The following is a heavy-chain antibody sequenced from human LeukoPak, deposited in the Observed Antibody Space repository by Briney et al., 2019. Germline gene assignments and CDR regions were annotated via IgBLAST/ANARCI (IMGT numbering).Heavy chain of an antibody. CDR3: AGPGNYYGSGSYPNYYMDV. CDR1: VGPFSGYY. Sequence: SETLSLTCAVNVGPFSGYYWSWVRQPPGKGLEWIGEINHSGSTNYNPSLKSRVTISVDTSKNQFSLKLSSVTAADTAVYYCAGPGNYYGSGSYPNYYMDVWGKGTTVTVSS. J-gene: IGHJ6*03. V-gene: IGHV4-34*01. CDR2: INHSGST. D-gene: IGHD3-10*01.